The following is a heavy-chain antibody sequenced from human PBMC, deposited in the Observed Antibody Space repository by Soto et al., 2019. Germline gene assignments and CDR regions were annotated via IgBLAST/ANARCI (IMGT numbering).Heavy chain of an antibody. CDR1: GFTFSSYA. V-gene: IGHV3-30-3*01. D-gene: IGHD2-8*01. CDR2: ISYDVNNK. CDR3: ARDRGMDFFDF. J-gene: IGHJ4*02. Sequence: QVQLVGSGGGVVQPGRSLRLSCAASGFTFSSYAMHWVRQAPGKGLEWVAVISYDVNNKYYADSVKGRFTISRDNSKNTLYLQMNSLRAEDTAIYYCARDRGMDFFDFWGQGTLVTVSS.